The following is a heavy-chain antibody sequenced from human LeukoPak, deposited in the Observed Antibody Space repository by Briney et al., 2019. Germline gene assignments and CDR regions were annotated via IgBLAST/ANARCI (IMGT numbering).Heavy chain of an antibody. CDR2: AFYSGST. CDR1: GGSIDSSNYY. V-gene: IGHV4-39*07. Sequence: SETLSLTCTASGGSIDSSNYYWGWIRQPPGKGLEWIGNAFYSGSTYYSPSLKSRVTMSVDTSKNQFSLKLNSVTAADTAVYYCARDVYYYGSGSYFLDYWGQGTLVTVSS. D-gene: IGHD3-10*01. J-gene: IGHJ4*02. CDR3: ARDVYYYGSGSYFLDY.